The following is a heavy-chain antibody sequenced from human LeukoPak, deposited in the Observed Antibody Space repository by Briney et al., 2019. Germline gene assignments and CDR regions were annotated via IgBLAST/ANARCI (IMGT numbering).Heavy chain of an antibody. CDR3: ARDRFEIGPDFYY. CDR2: INPNSGGT. V-gene: IGHV1-2*06. J-gene: IGHJ4*02. CDR1: GYTFTGYY. Sequence: ASVKVSCKASGYTFTGYYMHWVRQAPGQGLEWMGRINPNSGGTNYAQKFQGRVTMTRDTSISTAYMELSRLRSDDTAVYYCARDRFEIGPDFYYWGQGTLVTVSS. D-gene: IGHD3-10*01.